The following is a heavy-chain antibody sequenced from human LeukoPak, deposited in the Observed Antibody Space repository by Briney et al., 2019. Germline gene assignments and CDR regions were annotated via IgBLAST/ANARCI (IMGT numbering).Heavy chain of an antibody. CDR1: GFTFSSYA. V-gene: IGHV3-23*01. Sequence: GGSLRLSCAASGFTFSSYAMSWVRQAPGKGLEWVSAISGSGGSTYYADSVKGRFTISRDNSKNTLYLQMNSLRAEDTAVYYCAKENYDILTGYRVSYYFDYWGQGTLVTVSS. J-gene: IGHJ4*02. D-gene: IGHD3-9*01. CDR2: ISGSGGST. CDR3: AKENYDILTGYRVSYYFDY.